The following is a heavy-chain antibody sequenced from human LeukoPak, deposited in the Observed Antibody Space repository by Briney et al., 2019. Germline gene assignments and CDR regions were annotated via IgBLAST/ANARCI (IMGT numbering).Heavy chain of an antibody. CDR1: GFTFSSYA. Sequence: GGSLRLSCAASGFTFSSYAMSWVRQAPGKGLEWVSAISGSGGSTYYADSVKGRFTISRDNSKNTLYLQMNSLRAEDTAVYYCAKDSVVPAVISYYYYYMDVWGKGTTVTVSS. V-gene: IGHV3-23*01. J-gene: IGHJ6*03. D-gene: IGHD2-2*01. CDR3: AKDSVVPAVISYYYYYMDV. CDR2: ISGSGGST.